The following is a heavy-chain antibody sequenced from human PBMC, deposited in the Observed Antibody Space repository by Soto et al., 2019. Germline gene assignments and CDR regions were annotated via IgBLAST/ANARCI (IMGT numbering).Heavy chain of an antibody. Sequence: ASVKVSCKSSGGTFSSYTISWVQQAPGQGLEWMGRIIPILGIANYAQKFQGRVTITADKSTSTAYMELSSLRSEDTAVYYCARGPFYGSGSLYVPWGQGTLVTV. J-gene: IGHJ5*02. CDR1: GGTFSSYT. V-gene: IGHV1-69*02. D-gene: IGHD3-10*01. CDR3: ARGPFYGSGSLYVP. CDR2: IIPILGIA.